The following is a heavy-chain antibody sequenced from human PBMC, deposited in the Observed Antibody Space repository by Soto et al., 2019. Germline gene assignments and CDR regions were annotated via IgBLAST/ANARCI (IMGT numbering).Heavy chain of an antibody. D-gene: IGHD7-27*01. Sequence: QVQLQESGPGLVKPSQTLSLTCTVSGGSINTVNYYWSWIRQSPDKGLEWIGHIYNGGTTYNNPSLTSPVTISPDPPHHQFSLTLRSVSPAHTAVYYFARRPSGDKVHYWRQGTLVTLSS. V-gene: IGHV4-30-4*01. CDR1: GGSINTVNYY. J-gene: IGHJ4*02. CDR3: ARRPSGDKVHY. CDR2: IYNGGTT.